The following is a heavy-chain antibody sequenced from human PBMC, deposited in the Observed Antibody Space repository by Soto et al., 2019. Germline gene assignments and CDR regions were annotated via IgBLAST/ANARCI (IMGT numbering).Heavy chain of an antibody. CDR3: ARGVYDYVWGSYRLDAFDI. Sequence: QVQLVQSGAEVKKPGSSVKVSCKASGGTFSSYAISWVRQAPGQGLEWMGGIIPIFGTANYAQKFQGRVTIPADESTSTAYMELSSLRSEDTAVYYCARGVYDYVWGSYRLDAFDIWGQGTMVTVSS. CDR1: GGTFSSYA. V-gene: IGHV1-69*01. D-gene: IGHD3-16*02. J-gene: IGHJ3*02. CDR2: IIPIFGTA.